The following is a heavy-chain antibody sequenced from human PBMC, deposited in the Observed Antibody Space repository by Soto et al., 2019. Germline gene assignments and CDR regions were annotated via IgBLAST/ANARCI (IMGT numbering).Heavy chain of an antibody. CDR2: IYWDDDK. J-gene: IGHJ5*02. CDR3: AHRPDPIWGHNWFDP. V-gene: IGHV2-5*02. D-gene: IGHD7-27*01. CDR1: GFSLSTSGVG. Sequence: QITLKESGPTLVKPTQTLTLTCTFSGFSLSTSGVGVGWIRQPPGKALEWLALIYWDDDKRYSPSLKSRLTITKDTSKNQVVLTMSNMDPVDTATYYCAHRPDPIWGHNWFDPWGQGTLVTVSS.